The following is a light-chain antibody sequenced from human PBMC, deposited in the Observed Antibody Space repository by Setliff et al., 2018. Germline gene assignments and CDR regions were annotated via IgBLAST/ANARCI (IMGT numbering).Light chain of an antibody. CDR2: DVV. V-gene: IGLV2-14*03. CDR1: SSDVGGYNY. J-gene: IGLJ2*01. Sequence: QSVLTQPASVSGSPGQPITISCTGTSSDVGGYNYVSWYQQHPGNATKVIIYDVVVRPSGVSNRFSGSKSVNTASLTISVLQAEDEADYYCSSYTTISTLVFGGGTKVTVL. CDR3: SSYTTISTLV.